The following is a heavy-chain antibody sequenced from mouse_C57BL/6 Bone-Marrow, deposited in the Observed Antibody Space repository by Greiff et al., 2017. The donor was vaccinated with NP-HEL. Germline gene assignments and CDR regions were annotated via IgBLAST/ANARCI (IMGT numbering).Heavy chain of an antibody. D-gene: IGHD2-10*02. Sequence: EVQGVESGGGLVQPGGSLKLSCAASGFTFSDYYMYWVRQTPEKRLEWVAYISNGGGSTYYPDTVKGRFTISRDNAKNTLYLQMSRLKSEDTAMYYCARQGVWSYFDYWGQGTTLTVSS. CDR3: ARQGVWSYFDY. J-gene: IGHJ2*01. CDR1: GFTFSDYY. V-gene: IGHV5-12*01. CDR2: ISNGGGST.